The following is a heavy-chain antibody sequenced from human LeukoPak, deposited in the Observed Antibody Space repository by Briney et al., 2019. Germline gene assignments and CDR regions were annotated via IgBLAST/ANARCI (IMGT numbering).Heavy chain of an antibody. CDR3: AKDLGYCSSTSCRRVNYGMDV. Sequence: GRSLRLSCAASGFTFSSYGMHWVRQAPGKGLEWVAVISYDGSNKYYADSVKGRFTISRDISKNTLHLQMNSLRAEDTAVYYCAKDLGYCSSTSCRRVNYGMDVWGQGTTVTVSS. D-gene: IGHD2-2*01. CDR2: ISYDGSNK. J-gene: IGHJ6*02. V-gene: IGHV3-30*18. CDR1: GFTFSSYG.